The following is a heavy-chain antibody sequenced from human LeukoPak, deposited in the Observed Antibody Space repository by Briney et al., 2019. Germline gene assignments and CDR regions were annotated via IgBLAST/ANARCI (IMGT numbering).Heavy chain of an antibody. CDR2: IKSDGSSDGSST. CDR1: GFTFSSYW. CDR3: ARDLTDCSSTRCYYGPVDY. Sequence: GGSLRLSCAVSGFTFSSYWMHWVRQAPGKGLVWVSRIKSDGSSDGSSTSYADSVKGRFTVSSDNAKNTLYLQMTSLRAEDTAVYYCARDLTDCSSTRCYYGPVDYWGQGTLVAVSS. J-gene: IGHJ4*02. V-gene: IGHV3-74*01. D-gene: IGHD2-2*01.